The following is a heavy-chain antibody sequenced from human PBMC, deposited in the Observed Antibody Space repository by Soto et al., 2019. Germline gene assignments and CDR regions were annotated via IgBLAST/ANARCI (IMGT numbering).Heavy chain of an antibody. CDR1: RDTFTSYY. J-gene: IGHJ5*02. D-gene: IGHD1-26*01. CDR3: ARSSGGNFGIIIEGTNWFDP. Sequence: ASVKVSCKAPRDTFTSYYINWVRQAPGQGLEWMGVINPHGGSTAYAQKFKGRVTLTRDTSASTVYMEVSSLTSEDTAMYYCARSSGGNFGIIIEGTNWFDPWGQGTLVTVSS. V-gene: IGHV1-46*01. CDR2: INPHGGST.